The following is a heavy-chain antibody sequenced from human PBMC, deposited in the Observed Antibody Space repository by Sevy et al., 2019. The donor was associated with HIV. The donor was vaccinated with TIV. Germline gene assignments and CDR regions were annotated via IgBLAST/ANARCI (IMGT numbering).Heavy chain of an antibody. Sequence: ASVKVSCKVSGNTLTELSLHWVRQTPGKGLEWMGGFDPEYGETIYAQKFQGRVTMTEDTSTNTAYMELRGQKSGDTAVYYCATDRARRSLQLRWCFDNWGQGTLVTVSS. CDR3: ATDRARRSLQLRWCFDN. J-gene: IGHJ4*01. D-gene: IGHD2-21*01. CDR2: FDPEYGET. V-gene: IGHV1-24*01. CDR1: GNTLTELS.